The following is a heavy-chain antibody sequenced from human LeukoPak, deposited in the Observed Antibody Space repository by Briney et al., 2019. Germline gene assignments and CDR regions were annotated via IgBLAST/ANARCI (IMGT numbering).Heavy chain of an antibody. CDR2: ISSSSSYI. D-gene: IGHD1-1*01. CDR3: ARGPGWNDY. Sequence: GGSLRLSCAASGFTVSSNYMSWVRQAPGKGLEWVSSISSSSSYIYYADSVKGRFTISRDNAKNSLYLQMNSLRAEDTAVYYCARGPGWNDYWGQGTLVTVSS. CDR1: GFTVSSNY. J-gene: IGHJ4*02. V-gene: IGHV3-21*01.